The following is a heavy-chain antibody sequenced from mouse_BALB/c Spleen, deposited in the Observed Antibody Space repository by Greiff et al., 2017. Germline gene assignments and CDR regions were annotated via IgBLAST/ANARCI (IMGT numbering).Heavy chain of an antibody. J-gene: IGHJ3*01. D-gene: IGHD1-1*01. CDR2: INSNGGST. CDR1: GFTFSSYG. Sequence: EVMLVESGGGLVQPGGSLKLSCAASGFTFSSYGMSWVRQTPDKRLELVATINSNGGSTYYPDSVKGRFTISRDNAKNTLYLQMSSLKSEDTAMYYCAREMEPDDYGSSPAWLAYWGQGTLVTVSA. CDR3: AREMEPDDYGSSPAWLAY. V-gene: IGHV5-6-3*01.